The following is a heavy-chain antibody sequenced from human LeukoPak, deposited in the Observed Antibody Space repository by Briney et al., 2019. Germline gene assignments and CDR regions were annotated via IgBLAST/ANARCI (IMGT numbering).Heavy chain of an antibody. CDR1: GFPFSSYA. V-gene: IGHV3-64D*09. CDR3: WREYPFVPYGRAF. Sequence: PGGSLRLSCSASGFPFSSYAMHWVRQAPGKGLEYVSAISDSGGSTYYADSVKGRFTISRDNSKDTLYLQMSSLRAEDTAFNFLWREYPFVPYGRAFGGQGPTVTVS. D-gene: IGHD2-2*02. CDR2: ISDSGGST. J-gene: IGHJ6*02.